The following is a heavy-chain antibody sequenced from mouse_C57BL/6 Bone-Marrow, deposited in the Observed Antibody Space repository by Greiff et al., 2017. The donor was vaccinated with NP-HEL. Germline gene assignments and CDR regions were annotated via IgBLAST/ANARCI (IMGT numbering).Heavy chain of an antibody. V-gene: IGHV3-6*01. CDR1: GYSITSGYY. CDR3: ARAGPYYYGSSSYYAMDY. D-gene: IGHD1-1*01. J-gene: IGHJ4*01. CDR2: ISYDGSN. Sequence: EVKLLESGPGLVKPSQSLSLTCSVTGYSITSGYYWNWIRQFPGNKLEWMGYISYDGSNNYNPSLKNRISITRDTSKNQFFLKLNSVTTEDTATYYCARAGPYYYGSSSYYAMDYWGQGTSVTVAT.